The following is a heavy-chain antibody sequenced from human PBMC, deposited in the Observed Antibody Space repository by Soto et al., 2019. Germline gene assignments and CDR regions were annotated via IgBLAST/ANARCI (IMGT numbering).Heavy chain of an antibody. CDR3: ARDLDTAMVHYFDY. V-gene: IGHV4-59*01. D-gene: IGHD5-18*01. CDR1: GGPISSYY. Sequence: KTSETLSLTCTVSGGPISSYYWSWIRQPPGKGLEWIGYIYYSGSTNYNPSLKSRVTISVDTSKNQFSLKLSSVTAADTAVYYCARDLDTAMVHYFDYWGQGTLVTVSS. J-gene: IGHJ4*02. CDR2: IYYSGST.